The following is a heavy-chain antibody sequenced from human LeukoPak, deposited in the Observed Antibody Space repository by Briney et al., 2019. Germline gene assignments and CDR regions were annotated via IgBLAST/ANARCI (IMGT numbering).Heavy chain of an antibody. CDR1: GGSISSYY. V-gene: IGHV4-59*01. J-gene: IGHJ3*02. Sequence: PSETLSLTCTVSGGSISSYYWSWIRQPPGKGLKWIGYIYYSGSTNYNPSLKSRVTISVDTSKNQFSLKLSSVTAADTAVYYCARDPYYYDSSGYSSSHAFDIWGQGTMVTVSS. CDR3: ARDPYYYDSSGYSSSHAFDI. D-gene: IGHD3-22*01. CDR2: IYYSGST.